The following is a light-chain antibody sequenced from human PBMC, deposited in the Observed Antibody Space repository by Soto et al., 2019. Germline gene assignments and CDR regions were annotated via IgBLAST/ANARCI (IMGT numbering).Light chain of an antibody. CDR3: QQYNSYSIT. Sequence: EIVTIPGRASQNISTWLAWFQQKPGKAPNLLIYDASSLQSGVPSRFSGSGSGTQFTLTISSLQPDDFATYFCQQYNSYSITFGQGTRLEIK. CDR2: DAS. CDR1: QNISTW. J-gene: IGKJ5*01. V-gene: IGKV1-5*01.